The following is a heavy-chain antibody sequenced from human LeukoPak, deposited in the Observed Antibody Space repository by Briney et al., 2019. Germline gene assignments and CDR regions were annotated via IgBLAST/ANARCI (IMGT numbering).Heavy chain of an antibody. CDR1: GFTFSSYG. D-gene: IGHD6-13*01. V-gene: IGHV3-30*02. J-gene: IGHJ4*02. CDR2: IRYDGSNK. CDR3: AKDRPGYSSSWQARYFDY. Sequence: GGSLRLSCAASGFTFSSYGMHWVRQAPGKGLEWVAFIRYDGSNKYYADSVKGRFTISRDNSKNTLYLQMNSLRAEDTAVYYCAKDRPGYSSSWQARYFDYWGQGTLVTVSS.